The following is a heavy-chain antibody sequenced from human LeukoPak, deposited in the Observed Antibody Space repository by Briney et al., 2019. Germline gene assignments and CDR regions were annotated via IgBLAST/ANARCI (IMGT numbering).Heavy chain of an antibody. CDR2: IDGGGSSI. J-gene: IGHJ4*01. Sequence: GGSLGLSCAASGFTFSNHWMHWVRQVPGKGLVWVARIDGGGSSISHADFVKGRFSISRGNAKSTLYLQMNSLRAEDTAVYYCARGPGSSGGAYVGDYWGHGTLVTVSS. CDR3: ARGPGSSGGAYVGDY. D-gene: IGHD3-22*01. V-gene: IGHV3-74*01. CDR1: GFTFSNHW.